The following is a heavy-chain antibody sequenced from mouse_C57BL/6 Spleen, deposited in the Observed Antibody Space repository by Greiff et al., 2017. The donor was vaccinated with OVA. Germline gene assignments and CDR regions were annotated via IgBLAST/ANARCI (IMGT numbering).Heavy chain of an antibody. J-gene: IGHJ4*01. CDR1: GFTFSDYY. CDR3: ARVGSYYAMDY. D-gene: IGHD1-1*02. V-gene: IGHV5-16*01. CDR2: INYDGSST. Sequence: EVMLVESEGGLVQPGSSMKLSCTASGFTFSDYYMAWVRQVPEKGLEWVANINYDGSSTYYLDSLKSRFIISRDNAKNILYLQMSSLKSEDTATYYCARVGSYYAMDYWGQGPSVTVSS.